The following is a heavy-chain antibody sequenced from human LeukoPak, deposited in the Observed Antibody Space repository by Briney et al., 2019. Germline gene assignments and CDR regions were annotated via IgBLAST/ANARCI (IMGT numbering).Heavy chain of an antibody. Sequence: PSETLSLTCAVSGGSFNGYSYTWIRQPPGKGLEWIGEIIHSGGTSYNPSLKSRLTISVDTSGKQFSLKLTSVTAADTALYFCARGPLAFRRVAGIFSWGRGTQVTVSS. CDR3: ARGPLAFRRVAGIFS. D-gene: IGHD6-19*01. V-gene: IGHV4-34*01. CDR1: GGSFNGYS. J-gene: IGHJ5*02. CDR2: IIHSGGT.